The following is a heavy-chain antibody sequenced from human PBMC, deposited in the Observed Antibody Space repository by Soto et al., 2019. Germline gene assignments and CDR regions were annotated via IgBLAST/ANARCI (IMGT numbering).Heavy chain of an antibody. D-gene: IGHD6-6*01. CDR2: INPNSGGT. Sequence: SVKVSCKASGYTFTGYYMHWVRQAPGQGLEWMGWINPNSGGTNYAQKFQGRVTMTRDTSISTAYMELSRLRSEDTAVYYCARDPRQLVRGYSYYYGMDVWGQGTTVTVSS. CDR3: ARDPRQLVRGYSYYYGMDV. J-gene: IGHJ6*02. CDR1: GYTFTGYY. V-gene: IGHV1-2*02.